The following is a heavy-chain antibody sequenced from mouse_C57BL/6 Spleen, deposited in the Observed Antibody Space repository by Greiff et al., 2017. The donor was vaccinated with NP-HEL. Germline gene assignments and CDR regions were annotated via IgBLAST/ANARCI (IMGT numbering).Heavy chain of an antibody. J-gene: IGHJ2*01. D-gene: IGHD1-2*01. CDR3: ARRGITTAY. CDR1: GYTFTDYY. Sequence: EVQLQQSGPELVKPGASVKISCKASGYTFTDYYMNWVKQSHGKSLEWIGDINPNNGGTSYNQKFKGKATLTVDKSSSTAYMELRSLTSEDSAVYYCARRGITTAYWGQGTTLTVSS. V-gene: IGHV1-26*01. CDR2: INPNNGGT.